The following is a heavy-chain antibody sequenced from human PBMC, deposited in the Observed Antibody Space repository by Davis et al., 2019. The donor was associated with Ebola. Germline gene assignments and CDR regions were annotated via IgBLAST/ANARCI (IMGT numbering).Heavy chain of an antibody. V-gene: IGHV1-18*04. D-gene: IGHD2-21*02. CDR1: GYTFTNYY. J-gene: IGHJ4*02. CDR2: ISPYSGNT. CDR3: ARLPYCGGDCADFDY. Sequence: ASVKVSCKASGYTFTNYYMHWVRQAPGQGLEWVGWISPYSGNTDFAQKFQGRVTMTTDTSTSTASMELRSLRSDDTAVYYCARLPYCGGDCADFDYWGQGTLVTVSS.